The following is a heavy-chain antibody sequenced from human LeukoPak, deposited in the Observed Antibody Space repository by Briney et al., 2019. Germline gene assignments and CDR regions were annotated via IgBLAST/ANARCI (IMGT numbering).Heavy chain of an antibody. D-gene: IGHD5-12*01. Sequence: GGSLRLSCAASGFTFSSYSMNWVRQAPGKGLEWVSYISSSSSTIYYADSVKGRFTISRDNAKNSLYLQMNSLRAEDTAVYYCARESGSETQPDVDIVATIRRSWESRQEGFDYWGQGTLVTVSS. V-gene: IGHV3-48*01. CDR2: ISSSSSTI. CDR3: ARESGSETQPDVDIVATIRRSWESRQEGFDY. J-gene: IGHJ4*02. CDR1: GFTFSSYS.